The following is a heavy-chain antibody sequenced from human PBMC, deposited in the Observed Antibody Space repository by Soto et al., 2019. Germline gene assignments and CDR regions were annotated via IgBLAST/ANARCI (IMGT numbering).Heavy chain of an antibody. CDR1: GYTFTSYY. Sequence: QVQLVQSGAEVKKPGASVKVSCKASGYTFTSYYMHWVRQAPGQGLEWMGIINPSGGSTSYAQKFQGRVTMTREKSTSTVYMELSSLRSEDTAVYYCAREAYYYDSSGYQIDYWGQGTLVTVSS. D-gene: IGHD3-22*01. CDR3: AREAYYYDSSGYQIDY. J-gene: IGHJ4*02. CDR2: INPSGGST. V-gene: IGHV1-46*01.